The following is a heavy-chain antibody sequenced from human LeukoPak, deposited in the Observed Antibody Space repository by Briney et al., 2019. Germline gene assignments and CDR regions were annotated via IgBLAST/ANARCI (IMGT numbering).Heavy chain of an antibody. CDR2: IYYSGST. CDR1: GGSISSSSYY. J-gene: IGHJ6*03. CDR3: ARGKKKRLVPPNYYYYMDV. V-gene: IGHV4-39*07. Sequence: SETLSLTCTVSGGSISSSSYYWGWIRQPPGKGLEWIGSIYYSGSTYYNPSLKSRVTISVDTSKNQFSLKLSSVTAADTAVYYCARGKKKRLVPPNYYYYMDVWGKGTTVTVSS. D-gene: IGHD6-6*01.